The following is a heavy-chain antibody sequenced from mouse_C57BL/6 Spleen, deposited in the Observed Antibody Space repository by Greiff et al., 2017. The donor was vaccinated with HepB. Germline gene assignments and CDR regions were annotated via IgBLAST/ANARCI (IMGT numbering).Heavy chain of an antibody. CDR1: GYTFTSYW. CDR2: IYPSDSET. D-gene: IGHD1-1*01. CDR3: ARQVSSSSDAY. V-gene: IGHV1-61*01. J-gene: IGHJ3*01. Sequence: QVQLQQPGAELVRPGSSVKLSCKASGYTFTSYWMDWVKQRPGQGLEWIGNIYPSDSETHYNQKFKDKATLTVDKSSSTAYMQLSSLTSEDSAVYYCARQVSSSSDAYWGQGTLVTVSA.